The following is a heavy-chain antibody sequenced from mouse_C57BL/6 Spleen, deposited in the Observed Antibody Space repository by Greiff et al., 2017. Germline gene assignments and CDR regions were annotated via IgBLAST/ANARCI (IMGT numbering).Heavy chain of an antibody. J-gene: IGHJ1*03. V-gene: IGHV1-82*01. D-gene: IGHD4-1*01. CDR1: GYAFSSSW. Sequence: VQLQQSGPELVKPGASVKISCKASGYAFSSSWMNWVKQRPGKGLEWIGRIYPGDGDTNYNGKFKGKATLTADKSSSTAYMQLSSLTSEDSAVYFCARGAGTGYFDVWGTGTTVTVSS. CDR2: IYPGDGDT. CDR3: ARGAGTGYFDV.